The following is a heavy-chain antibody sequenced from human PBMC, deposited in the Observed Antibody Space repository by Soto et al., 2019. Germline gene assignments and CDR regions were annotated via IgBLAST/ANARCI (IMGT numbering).Heavy chain of an antibody. CDR2: IYYTGTT. V-gene: IGHV4-59*01. Sequence: SETLSLTCSVSGASIISYYWSWIRQPPGKGLEWIGYIYYTGTTNYNPSLKSRVTMSLDTSKNQFSLKLSSVTAAGTAVYYCARAPYYDYVWGEHWFDPWGQGTLVTVSS. D-gene: IGHD3-16*01. CDR3: ARAPYYDYVWGEHWFDP. CDR1: GASIISYY. J-gene: IGHJ5*02.